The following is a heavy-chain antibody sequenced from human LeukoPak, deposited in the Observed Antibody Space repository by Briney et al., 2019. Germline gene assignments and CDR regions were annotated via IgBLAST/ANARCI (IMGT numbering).Heavy chain of an antibody. V-gene: IGHV4-59*01. CDR1: GGSISSYY. D-gene: IGHD3-9*01. Sequence: SETLSLTCTVSGGSISSYYWSWIRQPPGKGLEWIGYIYYSGSTNYNPSLKSRVTISVDTSKNRFSLKLSSVTAADTAVYYCARGRGVLRYFDWLLPEDYYYYGMDVWGQGTTVTVSS. CDR3: ARGRGVLRYFDWLLPEDYYYYGMDV. J-gene: IGHJ6*02. CDR2: IYYSGST.